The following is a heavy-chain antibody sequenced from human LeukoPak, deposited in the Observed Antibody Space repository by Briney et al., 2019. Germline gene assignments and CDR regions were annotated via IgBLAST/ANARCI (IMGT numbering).Heavy chain of an antibody. CDR2: INPNSGGT. CDR3: ARGGWGPEAFDI. Sequence: ASVKVSCKASGYTFTGYYMHWVRQAPGQGLAWMGWINPNSGGTNPAQKFQGRVTMTRDTSSSTVYMDLSRLTSDDTATYYCARGGWGPEAFDIWGQGTMVTVSS. CDR1: GYTFTGYY. D-gene: IGHD1-14*01. V-gene: IGHV1-2*02. J-gene: IGHJ3*02.